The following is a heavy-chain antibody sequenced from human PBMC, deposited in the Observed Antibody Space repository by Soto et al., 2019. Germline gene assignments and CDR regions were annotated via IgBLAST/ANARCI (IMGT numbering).Heavy chain of an antibody. CDR1: GGTFSSYA. V-gene: IGHV1-69*13. CDR2: IIPIFGTA. Sequence: ASVKVSCKASGGTFSSYAISWVRQAPGQGLEWMGGIIPIFGTANYAQKFQGRVTITADESTSTAYMELSSLRSEDTAVYYCTTRGSGRGGYYYYGMDVWGQGTTVTVSS. CDR3: TTRGSGRGGYYYYGMDV. J-gene: IGHJ6*02. D-gene: IGHD6-19*01.